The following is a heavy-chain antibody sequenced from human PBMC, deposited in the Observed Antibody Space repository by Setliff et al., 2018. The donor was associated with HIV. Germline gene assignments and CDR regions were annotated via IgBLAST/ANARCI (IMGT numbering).Heavy chain of an antibody. Sequence: ASVKVSCKASGYTFTSFYMHWVRQAPGQGLEWMGIINPSGGSTSYAQKFQGRVTMTRDTSTSTVYMELSSLRSEDTAIYYCARSGREANLYGLYGVHYFDYRGQGTLVTVSS. J-gene: IGHJ4*02. D-gene: IGHD4-17*01. CDR2: INPSGGST. CDR1: GYTFTSFY. CDR3: ARSGREANLYGLYGVHYFDY. V-gene: IGHV1-46*01.